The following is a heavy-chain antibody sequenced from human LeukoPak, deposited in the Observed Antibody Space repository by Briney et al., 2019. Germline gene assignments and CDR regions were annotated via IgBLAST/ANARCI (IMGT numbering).Heavy chain of an antibody. V-gene: IGHV3-30*03. Sequence: GGSLRLSCTASGFTFSGTDMHWVRQTPGRGLEWVAVISYDGSSKYYADSVKGRFTISRDNSKNMMYLLMNGLRPDDTAVYYCAAPGVPAATYYFDYWGQGTLVTVSS. J-gene: IGHJ4*02. CDR2: ISYDGSSK. CDR1: GFTFSGTD. CDR3: AAPGVPAATYYFDY. D-gene: IGHD2-2*01.